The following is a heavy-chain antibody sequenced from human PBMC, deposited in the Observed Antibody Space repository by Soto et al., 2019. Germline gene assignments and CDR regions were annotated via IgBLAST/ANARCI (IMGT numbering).Heavy chain of an antibody. CDR2: TSASGGST. CDR3: AKFGGMDV. J-gene: IGHJ6*02. D-gene: IGHD3-10*01. V-gene: IGHV3-23*01. Sequence: EVQLLESGGGLVQPGGSLRLSCAASGFSFSNYAMSWVRQAPGKGLEWVSDTSASGGSTYYVDSVKGRFTISRDNSKNTLYLQMNSLRAEDTAVYYCAKFGGMDVWGQGTTVTVSS. CDR1: GFSFSNYA.